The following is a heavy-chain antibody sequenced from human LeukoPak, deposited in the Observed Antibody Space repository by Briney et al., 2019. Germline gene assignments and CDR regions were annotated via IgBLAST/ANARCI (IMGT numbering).Heavy chain of an antibody. J-gene: IGHJ3*02. D-gene: IGHD3-22*01. CDR1: EYIFNSNY. CDR3: ARIRLDYSETKIDSFDI. Sequence: GGSLRLSCAASEYIFNSNYLSWVRQAPGKGLEWVSSIYSDRSTYYSDSVEGRYTISEHNPYTLYLRMDSLKTEDTAVYYCARIRLDYSETKIDSFDIWGQGTMVSVSS. CDR2: IYSDRST. V-gene: IGHV3-53*04.